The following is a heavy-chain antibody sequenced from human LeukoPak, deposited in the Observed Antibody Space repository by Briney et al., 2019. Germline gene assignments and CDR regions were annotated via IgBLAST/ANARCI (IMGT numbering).Heavy chain of an antibody. Sequence: SETLSLTCTVSGGSISSSSYSWGWIRQPPGKGLEWIGSIYYSGSTYYNPSLKSRVTISVDTSKNQFSLKLSSVTAADTAVYYCARQNYYGSGPFDYWGQGTLVTVSS. D-gene: IGHD3-10*01. CDR1: GGSISSSSYS. J-gene: IGHJ4*02. CDR3: ARQNYYGSGPFDY. CDR2: IYYSGST. V-gene: IGHV4-39*01.